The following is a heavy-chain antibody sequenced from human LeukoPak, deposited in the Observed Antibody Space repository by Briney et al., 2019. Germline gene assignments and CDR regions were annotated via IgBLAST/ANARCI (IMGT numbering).Heavy chain of an antibody. CDR1: GYSFTSYW. CDR3: ARRGPYYYDSSGLIDY. V-gene: IGHV5-51*01. Sequence: GESLKISCKGSGYSFTSYWIGWVRQMPGKGLEWMGIIYPGDSDTRYSPSFQGQVTISADKSISTAYLQWSSRKASDTAMYYCARRGPYYYDSSGLIDYWGQGTLVTVSS. D-gene: IGHD3-22*01. CDR2: IYPGDSDT. J-gene: IGHJ4*02.